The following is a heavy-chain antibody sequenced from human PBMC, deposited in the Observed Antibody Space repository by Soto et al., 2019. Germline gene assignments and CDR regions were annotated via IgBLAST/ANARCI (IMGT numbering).Heavy chain of an antibody. CDR3: ARDRGYCSDTSCPDFDY. Sequence: SVKVSCKASGYTLSSYTFSWVRQAPGQGLEWMGRIIPNLGVTNYAQKFQGRFTIVVDTSTSTAYMELNSLRSEDTAVYYCARDRGYCSDTSCPDFDYWGQGNLVTVS. CDR1: GYTLSSYT. CDR2: IIPNLGVT. V-gene: IGHV1-69*04. J-gene: IGHJ4*02. D-gene: IGHD2-15*01.